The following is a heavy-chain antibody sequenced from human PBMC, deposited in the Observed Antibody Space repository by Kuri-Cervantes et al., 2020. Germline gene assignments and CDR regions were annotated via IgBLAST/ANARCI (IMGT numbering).Heavy chain of an antibody. CDR3: ARDRSYYFGMDV. V-gene: IGHV1-18*01. J-gene: IGHJ6*02. CDR1: GGTFSSYA. Sequence: ASVKVSCKASGGTFSSYAISWVRQAPGQGLEWMGWISAYNGDTNYAQNLQGRVTMTTGTSTNTAYMELRSLRSDDTAVYYCARDRSYYFGMDVWGQGTTVTVSS. CDR2: ISAYNGDT.